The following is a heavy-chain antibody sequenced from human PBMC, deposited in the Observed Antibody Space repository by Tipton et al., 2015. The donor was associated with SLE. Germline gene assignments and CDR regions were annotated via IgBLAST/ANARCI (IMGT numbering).Heavy chain of an antibody. Sequence: TLSLTCTVSGGSISSSGYYWGWIRQPPGKGLGWIGIIYHSGSTYYNPSLKSRVTISVDTSKNHFSLKLTSVTAADTAVYYCARYDSTYYFDYWGQGTLATVSS. CDR2: IYHSGST. CDR3: ARYDSTYYFDY. J-gene: IGHJ4*02. D-gene: IGHD3-16*01. V-gene: IGHV4-39*01. CDR1: GGSISSSGYY.